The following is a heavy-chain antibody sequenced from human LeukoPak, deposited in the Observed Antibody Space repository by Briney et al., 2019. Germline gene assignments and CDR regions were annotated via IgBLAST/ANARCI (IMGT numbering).Heavy chain of an antibody. CDR3: VKDNDWDCSSTSCYPAY. Sequence: GGSLRLSCSASGFTFSSYTMHWVRQAPGKGLEYVSAISSSGGYTYYADSMKGRFTISRDNSRNTLYLQMSSLRAEDTAVYYCVKDNDWDCSSTSCYPAYWGQGTLVTVSS. J-gene: IGHJ4*02. CDR2: ISSSGGYT. D-gene: IGHD2-2*01. V-gene: IGHV3-64D*09. CDR1: GFTFSSYT.